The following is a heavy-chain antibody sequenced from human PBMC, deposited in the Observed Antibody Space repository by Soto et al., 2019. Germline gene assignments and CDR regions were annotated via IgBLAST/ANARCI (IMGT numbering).Heavy chain of an antibody. CDR1: GGSISSYY. D-gene: IGHD4-4*01. CDR3: ARETTVTPPNGWYNWLDP. J-gene: IGHJ5*02. CDR2: IYYSGST. Sequence: PSETLSLTCTVSGGSISSYYWSWIRQPPGKGLEWIGYIYYSGSTNYNPSLKSRVTISVDTSKNQFSLKLSSVTAADTAVYYCARETTVTPPNGWYNWLDPWGQGTLVTVSS. V-gene: IGHV4-59*01.